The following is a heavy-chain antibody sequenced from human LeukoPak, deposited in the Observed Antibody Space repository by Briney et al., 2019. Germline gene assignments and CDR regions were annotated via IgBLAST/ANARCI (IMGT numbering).Heavy chain of an antibody. D-gene: IGHD2-2*01. J-gene: IGHJ4*02. Sequence: GRSLRLSCAASGFTFSSYAMHWVRQAPGKGLEWVAVISYDGSNKYYADFVKGRFTISRDNSKNTLYFQMNSLRAEDTAVYYCVKDFLHGPHIEPVGSVGPFDYWGQGTLVTVSS. CDR1: GFTFSSYA. V-gene: IGHV3-30*04. CDR3: VKDFLHGPHIEPVGSVGPFDY. CDR2: ISYDGSNK.